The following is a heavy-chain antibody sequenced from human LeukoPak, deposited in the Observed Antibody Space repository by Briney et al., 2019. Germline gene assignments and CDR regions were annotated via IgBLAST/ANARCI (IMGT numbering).Heavy chain of an antibody. Sequence: ASVKVSCKASGGTFISHAISWVRQAPGQGLEWMGGIIPIFGTANYAQKFQGRVTITADESTSTAYMELSSLRSEDTAVYYCARVPIGGSTSQNYYYYGMDVWGQGTTVTVSS. CDR3: ARVPIGGSTSQNYYYYGMDV. CDR2: IIPIFGTA. V-gene: IGHV1-69*13. D-gene: IGHD2-2*01. CDR1: GGTFISHA. J-gene: IGHJ6*02.